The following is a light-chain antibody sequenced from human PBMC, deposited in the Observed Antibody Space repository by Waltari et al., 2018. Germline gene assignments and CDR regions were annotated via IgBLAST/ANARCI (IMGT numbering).Light chain of an antibody. J-gene: IGLJ1*01. CDR1: RSDVGTYTL. Sequence: QSALAQPASVSGSPGQSITISCTGTRSDVGTYTLVPWYQQHPGEAPKLMIYDDNKRPSGVSHRFSGSHSGKTASLIISGLQAEDEADYHCCSYAGSGTYVFGTGTKVSVL. CDR3: CSYAGSGTYV. V-gene: IGLV2-23*01. CDR2: DDN.